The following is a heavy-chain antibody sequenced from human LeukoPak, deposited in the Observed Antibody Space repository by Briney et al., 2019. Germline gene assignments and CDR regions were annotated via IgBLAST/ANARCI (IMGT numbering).Heavy chain of an antibody. CDR2: INPNSGGT. CDR1: GYTFTGYY. D-gene: IGHD6-13*01. V-gene: IGHV1-2*04. CDR3: ARDSAAGTGSFDY. J-gene: IGHJ4*02. Sequence: GASVKVSCKASGYTFTGYYMHWVRQAPGQGLEWMGWINPNSGGTNYTQKFQGWVTMTRDTSISTAYMELSRLRSDDTAVYYCARDSAAGTGSFDYWGQGTLVTVSS.